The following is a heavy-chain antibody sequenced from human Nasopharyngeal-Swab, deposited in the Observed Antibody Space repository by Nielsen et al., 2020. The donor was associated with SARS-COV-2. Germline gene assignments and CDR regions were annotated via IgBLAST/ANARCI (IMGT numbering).Heavy chain of an antibody. CDR2: IYHSGST. CDR1: GYSISSGYY. D-gene: IGHD3-16*02. V-gene: IGHV4-38-2*02. CDR3: ARVGARDYVWGSYRPNPGGY. J-gene: IGHJ4*02. Sequence: ESLKISCTVSGYSISSGYYWGWIRQPPGKGLEWIGSIYHSGSTYYNPSLKSRVTLSVDTSKNQFSLKLSSVTAADTAVYYCARVGARDYVWGSYRPNPGGYWGQGTLVTVSS.